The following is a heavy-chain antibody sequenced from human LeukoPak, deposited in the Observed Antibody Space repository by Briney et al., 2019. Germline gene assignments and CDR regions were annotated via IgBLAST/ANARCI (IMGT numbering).Heavy chain of an antibody. J-gene: IGHJ4*02. D-gene: IGHD6-13*01. CDR3: ARDGIAAAGKGGIDY. CDR2: ISGSGSPI. V-gene: IGHV3-48*04. CDR1: GFTFSTYS. Sequence: GGSLRLSCAASGFTFSTYSMNWVRQAPGKGLEWVSYISGSGSPIYYADSVKGRFTISRDNAKNSLYLQMNSLRAEDTAVYYCARDGIAAAGKGGIDYWGQGTLVTVSS.